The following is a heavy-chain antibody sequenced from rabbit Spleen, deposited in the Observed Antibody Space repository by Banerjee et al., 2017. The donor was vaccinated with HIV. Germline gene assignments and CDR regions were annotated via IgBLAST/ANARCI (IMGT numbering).Heavy chain of an antibody. V-gene: IGHV1S40*01. CDR1: GVSFISNFY. CDR2: IDSGDVGT. CDR3: ARDGAGGSYFAV. Sequence: QSLEESGGDLVKPGASLTLTCTASGVSFISNFYMCWVRQAPGKGLEWIGCIDSGDVGTYDASWAKGRITISKTSSTTVTLQMTSLTAADTATYFCARDGAGGSYFAVWGQGTLVTVS. J-gene: IGHJ3*01. D-gene: IGHD8-1*01.